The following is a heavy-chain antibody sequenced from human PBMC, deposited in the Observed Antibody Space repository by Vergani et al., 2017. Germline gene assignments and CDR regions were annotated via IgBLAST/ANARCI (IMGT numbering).Heavy chain of an antibody. V-gene: IGHV5-51*01. D-gene: IGHD3-22*01. CDR3: ARLYGRDSSGSKYFDY. CDR2: IHPADSDT. Sequence: EVQLVQSGAEVKKPGASLKISCQISGYSFTNYWIGWVRPMPGKGLEWMGIIHPADSDTRYSPSFQGQVTISVDKSISTAYLQRSSLRASDSAMYYCARLYGRDSSGSKYFDYWGQGTLVTVSS. CDR1: GYSFTNYW. J-gene: IGHJ4*02.